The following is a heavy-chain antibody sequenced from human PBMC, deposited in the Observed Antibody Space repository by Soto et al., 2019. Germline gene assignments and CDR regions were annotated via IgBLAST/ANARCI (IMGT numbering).Heavy chain of an antibody. CDR2: ISYDGSSK. Sequence: GGSLRLSCAASGFTFSNYGMHWVRQAPGKGLEWVAVISYDGSSKYYADSVKGRFTISRDNSKNTLYLHMNSLRAEDTAVYYCAKDHSVGSSGYYTLFDYWGQGTLVTVS. D-gene: IGHD3-22*01. CDR3: AKDHSVGSSGYYTLFDY. V-gene: IGHV3-30*18. J-gene: IGHJ4*02. CDR1: GFTFSNYG.